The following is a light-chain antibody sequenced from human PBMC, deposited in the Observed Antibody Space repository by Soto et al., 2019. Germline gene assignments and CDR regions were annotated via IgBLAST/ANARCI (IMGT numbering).Light chain of an antibody. CDR3: QSYDSSLSALHV. J-gene: IGLJ1*01. CDR1: NSNIGAGYD. CDR2: GNS. V-gene: IGLV1-40*01. Sequence: QSVLTQPPSVSGAPGQRVTVSCTGSNSNIGAGYDVHWYQQLPGTAPKLLIYGNSNRPSGVPDRFSGSKSGTSASLAITGLQAGDEADYYCQSYDSSLSALHVFGTGTKVTVL.